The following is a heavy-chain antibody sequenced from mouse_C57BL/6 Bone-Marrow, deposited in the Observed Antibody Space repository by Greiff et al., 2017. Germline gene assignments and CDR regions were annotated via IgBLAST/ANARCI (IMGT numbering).Heavy chain of an antibody. CDR2: IVPENGDT. D-gene: IGHD1-1*01. J-gene: IGHJ2*01. V-gene: IGHV14-4*01. CDR1: GFNFKDDY. Sequence: EVKVVESGAELVRPGASVKLSCTASGFNFKDDYMHWVKQRPEQGLEWIGWIVPENGDTEYASKFQGKATITADTSSNTAYLHLSSLTAEDTAVYYCTTSPFILRADYWGQGTTLTVSA. CDR3: TTSPFILRADY.